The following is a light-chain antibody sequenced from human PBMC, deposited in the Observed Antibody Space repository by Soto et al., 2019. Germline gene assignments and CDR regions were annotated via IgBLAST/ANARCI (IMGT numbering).Light chain of an antibody. V-gene: IGKV1-39*01. CDR3: QQSCGTPTWT. Sequence: DNQITQSPSSLSASVGDRVIVTCRASQSIRKYLNWYQHKPGKVPTLLIYAASSLQSGVPSRFSGSGSGTDFTLTITSLQPEDFATYYCQQSCGTPTWTFGQGTKVDIK. J-gene: IGKJ1*01. CDR2: AAS. CDR1: QSIRKY.